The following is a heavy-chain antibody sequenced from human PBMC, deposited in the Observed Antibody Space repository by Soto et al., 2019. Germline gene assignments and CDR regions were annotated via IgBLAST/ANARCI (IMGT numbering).Heavy chain of an antibody. V-gene: IGHV4-31*03. CDR2: IYYSGST. Sequence: SETLSLTCTVSGGSISGGGYYWSWIRQHPGKGLEWIGYIYYSGSTYYNPSLKSRVTISVDTSKNQFSLKLSSVTAADTAVYYCARAAAAGTDFGYWGQGTLVTVSS. D-gene: IGHD6-13*01. CDR3: ARAAAAGTDFGY. J-gene: IGHJ4*02. CDR1: GGSISGGGYY.